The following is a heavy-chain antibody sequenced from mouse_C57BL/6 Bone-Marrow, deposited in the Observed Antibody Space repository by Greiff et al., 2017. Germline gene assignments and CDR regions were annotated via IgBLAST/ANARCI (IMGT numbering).Heavy chain of an antibody. V-gene: IGHV14-4*01. CDR2: IDPENGDT. CDR1: GFNIKDDY. J-gene: IGHJ3*01. D-gene: IGHD1-1*01. Sequence: SGAELVRPGASVKLSCTASGFNIKDDYMHWVKQRPEQGLEWIGWIDPENGDTEYASKFQGKATITADTSSNTAYLQLSSLTSEDTAVYYCTTGSSYTWFAYWGQGTLVTVSA. CDR3: TTGSSYTWFAY.